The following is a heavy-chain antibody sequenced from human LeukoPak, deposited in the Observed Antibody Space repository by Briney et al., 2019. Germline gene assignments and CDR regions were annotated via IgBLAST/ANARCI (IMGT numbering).Heavy chain of an antibody. Sequence: SETLSLTCTVSGDSISSGSYYWGWIRQPPGKGLEWIGSIYYSGSTYYNPSLRDRVTISVDTSNNQFSLELSSVTAADTAVYYCARFVWGSYRYGHYWGQGILVTVSS. V-gene: IGHV4-39*01. CDR1: GDSISSGSYY. D-gene: IGHD3-16*02. J-gene: IGHJ4*02. CDR2: IYYSGST. CDR3: ARFVWGSYRYGHY.